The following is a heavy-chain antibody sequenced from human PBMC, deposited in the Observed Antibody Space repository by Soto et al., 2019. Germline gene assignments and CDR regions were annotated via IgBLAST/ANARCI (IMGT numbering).Heavy chain of an antibody. CDR2: IYDSGST. D-gene: IGHD2-15*01. CDR1: GGSISSSSYY. CDR3: VRRVVVVLTAEVPGDY. J-gene: IGHJ4*02. V-gene: IGHV4-39*01. Sequence: SETLSLTCTVSGGSISSSSYYWGWIRQPPGKGLEWIGSIYDSGSTYYNTSLKSRVTISVDTSRNQFSLRLTSVTAADTAMYYCVRRVVVVLTAEVPGDYWGQGTLVTVSS.